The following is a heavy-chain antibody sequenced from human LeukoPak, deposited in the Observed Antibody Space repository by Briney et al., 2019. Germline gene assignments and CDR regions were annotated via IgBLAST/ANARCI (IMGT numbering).Heavy chain of an antibody. Sequence: SETLSLTCTVSGASVSSASYWTWIRQPPGKGVEWIAHIYNGVNTNYNPSLKSRVTISVDTSKNQFSLRLNSVTAADAAVYYCARSRAFNSGAFDPWGQGSLVTVSS. CDR1: GASVSSASY. CDR3: ARSRAFNSGAFDP. V-gene: IGHV4-61*01. CDR2: IYNGVNT. D-gene: IGHD1-26*01. J-gene: IGHJ5*02.